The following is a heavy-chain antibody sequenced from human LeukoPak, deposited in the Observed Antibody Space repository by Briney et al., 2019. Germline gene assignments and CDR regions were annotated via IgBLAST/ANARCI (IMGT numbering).Heavy chain of an antibody. D-gene: IGHD3-10*01. CDR1: GFTFTSYA. CDR3: AKNYGSGSSVKYYHYMDV. V-gene: IGHV3-23*01. CDR2: ISASGGST. J-gene: IGHJ6*03. Sequence: PGGSLRLSCAASGFTFTSYAMSWVRQAPKKGLEWVSVISASGGSTNYADSVKGRFTISRDNSKNTLYLQMNSLRAEDSAVYYCAKNYGSGSSVKYYHYMDVWGKGTTVTVSS.